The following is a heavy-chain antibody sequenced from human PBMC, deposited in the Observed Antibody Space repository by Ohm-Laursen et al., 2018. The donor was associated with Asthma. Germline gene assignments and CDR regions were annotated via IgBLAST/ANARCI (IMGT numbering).Heavy chain of an antibody. CDR3: TRFHYSGLDV. J-gene: IGHJ6*02. Sequence: GSLRLSCSASGFSFSGHWMSWVRQAPGKGLEWVANIKHDGSETYYVDSVKGRFTISRDNAKNSVYLQMNSLRAEDTAVFYCTRFHYSGLDVWGQGTTVTVSS. CDR1: GFSFSGHW. CDR2: IKHDGSET. V-gene: IGHV3-7*01.